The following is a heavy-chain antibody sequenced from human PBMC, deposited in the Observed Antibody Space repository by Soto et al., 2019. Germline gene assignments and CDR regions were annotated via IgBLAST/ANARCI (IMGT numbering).Heavy chain of an antibody. D-gene: IGHD2-15*01. CDR2: FYYSGST. Sequence: QLQLQESGPGLVKPSETLSLTCTVSGGSISSSSYYWGWIRQPPGKGLEWIGSFYYSGSTYYNPSLKSRVTISVDTSKNQFSLKLSSVTAADTAVYYCARRVGGWFDPWGQGTLVTVSS. CDR3: ARRVGGWFDP. CDR1: GGSISSSSYY. J-gene: IGHJ5*02. V-gene: IGHV4-39*01.